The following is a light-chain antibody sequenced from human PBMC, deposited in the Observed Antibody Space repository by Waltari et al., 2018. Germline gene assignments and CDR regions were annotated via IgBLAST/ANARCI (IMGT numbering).Light chain of an antibody. CDR1: TASLASHL. Sequence: NFMLTQPHSVSESPGKTVAISCTRSTASLASHLLQLYQPRPGSAPTLVIYEDYERPSGVPDRFSGSIDRSSNSASLTISELKTEDEAEYYCQSYGSKIVFFGSATKLTVL. CDR3: QSYGSKIVF. V-gene: IGLV6-57*04. CDR2: EDY. J-gene: IGLJ2*01.